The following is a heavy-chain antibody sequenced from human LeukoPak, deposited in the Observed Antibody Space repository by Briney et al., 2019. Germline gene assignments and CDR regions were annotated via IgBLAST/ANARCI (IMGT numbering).Heavy chain of an antibody. J-gene: IGHJ3*02. Sequence: VASVKVSCKASGGTFSSYAISWVRQAPGQGLEWMGRIIPILGIANYAQKFQGRVTITADKSTSTAYMELSSLRSEDTAVYYCARGQAAGTTDAFDIWGQGTMVTVSS. D-gene: IGHD6-13*01. CDR1: GGTFSSYA. CDR3: ARGQAAGTTDAFDI. CDR2: IIPILGIA. V-gene: IGHV1-69*04.